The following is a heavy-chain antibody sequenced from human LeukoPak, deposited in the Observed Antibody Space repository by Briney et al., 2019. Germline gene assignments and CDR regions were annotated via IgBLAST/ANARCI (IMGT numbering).Heavy chain of an antibody. Sequence: GGSLRLSCAASGFTFSNYWMQWVRQAPGKGLVWVSRINSDGSITTYADSVKGRFTVSRNNAKNTLFLQMNSLRDEDTAVYYCARGGYCSGGSCYRGFDSWGQGTLVTVSS. V-gene: IGHV3-74*03. J-gene: IGHJ4*02. D-gene: IGHD2-15*01. CDR2: INSDGSIT. CDR1: GFTFSNYW. CDR3: ARGGYCSGGSCYRGFDS.